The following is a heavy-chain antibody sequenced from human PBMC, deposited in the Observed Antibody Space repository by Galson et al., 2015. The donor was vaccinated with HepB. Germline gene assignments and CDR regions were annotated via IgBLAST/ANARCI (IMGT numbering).Heavy chain of an antibody. CDR2: FAPEDGET. V-gene: IGHV1-24*01. D-gene: IGHD2-2*02. Sequence: SVKVSCKVSGYTLTELSMHWVRQAPGKGLEWMGGFAPEDGETIYAQKFQGRITMTEDTSIDTAYMELSSLRSEDTAVYYCATGGSHVSTYTSWFDPWGQGTLVTGSS. J-gene: IGHJ5*02. CDR1: GYTLTELS. CDR3: ATGGSHVSTYTSWFDP.